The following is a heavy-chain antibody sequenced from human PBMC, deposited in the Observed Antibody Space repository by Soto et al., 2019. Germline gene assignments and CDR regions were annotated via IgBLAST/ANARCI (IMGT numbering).Heavy chain of an antibody. J-gene: IGHJ4*02. CDR2: ISYDGSNK. CDR3: ARGRYDSSGYRGGVCVY. Sequence: QVQLVESGGGVVQPGRSLRLSCAASGFTLSSFAMNWVRQAPGKGLEGVAVISYDGSNKYNADSVKGRFTISRDNSKNTLYLQMNSLRAEETAVYYCARGRYDSSGYRGGVCVYWGQGTLVTVSS. V-gene: IGHV3-30-3*01. CDR1: GFTLSSFA. D-gene: IGHD3-22*01.